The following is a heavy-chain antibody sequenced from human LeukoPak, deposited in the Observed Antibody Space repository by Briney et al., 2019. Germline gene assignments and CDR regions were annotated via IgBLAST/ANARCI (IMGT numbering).Heavy chain of an antibody. J-gene: IGHJ4*02. CDR1: GGSISSYY. CDR3: ARFDGSGSFPYFDY. Sequence: SETLSLTCTVSGGSISSYYWSWIRQPPGKGLEWIGYIYYSGSTNYNPSLKSRVTISVDTSKNQFSLELSSVTAADTAVYYCARFDGSGSFPYFDYWGQGTLVTVSS. D-gene: IGHD3-10*01. V-gene: IGHV4-59*01. CDR2: IYYSGST.